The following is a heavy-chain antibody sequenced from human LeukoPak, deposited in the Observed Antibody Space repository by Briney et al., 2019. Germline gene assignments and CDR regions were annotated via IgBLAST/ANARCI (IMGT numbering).Heavy chain of an antibody. V-gene: IGHV4-59*10. CDR3: AKSNGYGLIDI. J-gene: IGHJ3*02. CDR2: IYTSGST. CDR1: GGSFSSYY. Sequence: SETLSLTCAVYGGSFSSYYWSWIRQPAGKGLEWIGRIYTSGSTNYNPSLRSRVTMSVDTSKNQFSLKLNSVTAADTAVYYCAKSNGYGLIDIWGQGTMVTVSS. D-gene: IGHD3-10*01.